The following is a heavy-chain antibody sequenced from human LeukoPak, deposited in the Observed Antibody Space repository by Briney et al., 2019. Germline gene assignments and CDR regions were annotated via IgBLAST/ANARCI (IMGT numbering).Heavy chain of an antibody. Sequence: SETLSLTCAVYGGSFSGYYWSWIRQPPGKGLEWIGEINHSGSTNYNPSLKSRVTISVDTSKNQFSLKLSSVTAADTAVYYCARIPDYGDYGETYWGQGTLVTVSS. D-gene: IGHD4-17*01. J-gene: IGHJ4*02. V-gene: IGHV4-34*01. CDR1: GGSFSGYY. CDR3: ARIPDYGDYGETY. CDR2: INHSGST.